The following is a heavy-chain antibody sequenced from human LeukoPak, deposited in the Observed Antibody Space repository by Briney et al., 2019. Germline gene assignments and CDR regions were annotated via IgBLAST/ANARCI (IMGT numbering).Heavy chain of an antibody. Sequence: PGGSLRLSCAASGFTFSSHWMTWVRQAPGKGLEWVANIKQDGSEKYYVDSVKGRFTVSRDNAKNSLSLQMTSLRAEDTAVYYCARGVPTGIDYFDYWGQGTLVTVSS. CDR1: GFTFSSHW. J-gene: IGHJ4*02. V-gene: IGHV3-7*01. CDR3: ARGVPTGIDYFDY. CDR2: IKQDGSEK. D-gene: IGHD1-1*01.